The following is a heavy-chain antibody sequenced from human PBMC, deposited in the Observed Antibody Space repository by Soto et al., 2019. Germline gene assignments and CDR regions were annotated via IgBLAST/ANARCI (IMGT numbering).Heavy chain of an antibody. CDR2: ISGSGGST. CDR1: GFTFSSYA. J-gene: IGHJ5*02. V-gene: IGHV3-23*01. Sequence: GGSLRLSCAASGFTFSSYAMSWVRQAPGKGLEWVSAISGSGGSTYYADSVKGRFTISRDNSKNTLYLQMNSLRAEDTAVYYCAKALSSHEWLPNNWFDPWGQGTLVTVSS. D-gene: IGHD3-3*01. CDR3: AKALSSHEWLPNNWFDP.